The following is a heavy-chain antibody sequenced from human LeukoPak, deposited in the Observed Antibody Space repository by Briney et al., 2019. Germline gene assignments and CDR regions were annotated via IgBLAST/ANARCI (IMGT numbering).Heavy chain of an antibody. CDR2: ISGSGGST. CDR1: GFTFSSYA. Sequence: GALRLSCAASGFTFSSYAMSWVRQAPGKGLEWVSAISGSGGSTYYADSVKGRFTISRDNSKNTLYLQMNSLRAEDTAVYYCAKVGIDTAMAYYYYYMDVWGKGTTVTVSS. D-gene: IGHD5-18*01. CDR3: AKVGIDTAMAYYYYYMDV. J-gene: IGHJ6*03. V-gene: IGHV3-23*01.